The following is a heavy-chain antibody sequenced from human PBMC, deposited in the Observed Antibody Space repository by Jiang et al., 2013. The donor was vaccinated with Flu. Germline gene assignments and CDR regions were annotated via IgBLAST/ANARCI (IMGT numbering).Heavy chain of an antibody. Sequence: LESGGGLVKPGGSLRLSCAASGFTFSDHYMSWIRQAPGKGLEWVSYISSSGSTIYYADSVKGRFTISRDNAKNSLYLQMNSLRAEDTAVYYCASTAWTVTTPGDAFDIWGQGTMVTVSS. D-gene: IGHD4-17*01. CDR2: ISSSGSTI. J-gene: IGHJ3*02. V-gene: IGHV3-11*01. CDR1: GFTFSDHY. CDR3: ASTAWTVTTPGDAFDI.